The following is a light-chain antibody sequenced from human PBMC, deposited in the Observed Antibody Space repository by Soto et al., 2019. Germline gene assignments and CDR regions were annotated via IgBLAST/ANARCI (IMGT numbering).Light chain of an antibody. Sequence: NFMLTQPHSVSESPGKTVTISCTRSSGSIASNYVQWYQQRPGSSPTTVIYEHNQRPSGVPDRFSGSIDSSSNSASLTISGLQTEDEADYYCQSYDSSIQVFGGGTKLTVL. V-gene: IGLV6-57*01. CDR1: SGSIASNY. CDR2: EHN. J-gene: IGLJ3*02. CDR3: QSYDSSIQV.